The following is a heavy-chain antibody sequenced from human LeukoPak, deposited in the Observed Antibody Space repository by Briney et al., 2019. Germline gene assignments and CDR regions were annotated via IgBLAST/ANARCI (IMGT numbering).Heavy chain of an antibody. V-gene: IGHV1-69*13. CDR2: IIPIFGTA. J-gene: IGHJ4*02. D-gene: IGHD6-13*01. CDR3: ARDHSSSWYGLDY. Sequence: SVKVACKVSGGTFSSYAISWVRQAPGQGLEWMGGIIPIFGTANYAQKFQGRVTITADESTSTAYMELRSLRSDDTAVYYCARDHSSSWYGLDYWGQGTLVTVSS. CDR1: GGTFSSYA.